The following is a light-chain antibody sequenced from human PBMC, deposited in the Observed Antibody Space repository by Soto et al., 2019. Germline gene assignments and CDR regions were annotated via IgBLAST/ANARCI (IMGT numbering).Light chain of an antibody. CDR3: SSYTTSSTLEWV. CDR1: SSDVGDYNY. V-gene: IGLV2-14*03. CDR2: DVS. Sequence: QSVLTQPASVSGSPGQSITISCTGASSDVGDYNYVSWYQHHPDKAPKLVIYDVSSRPSGVSGRFSGSKSGNTASLTISGLQAEYEADYYCSSYTTSSTLEWVFGGGTKVTVL. J-gene: IGLJ3*02.